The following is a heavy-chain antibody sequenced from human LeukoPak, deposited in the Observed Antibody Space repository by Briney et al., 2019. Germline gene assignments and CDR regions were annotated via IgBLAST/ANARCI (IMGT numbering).Heavy chain of an antibody. D-gene: IGHD6-6*01. CDR3: ARRGSRSSGVYYGLDV. J-gene: IGHJ6*02. CDR1: GYSFTSYW. CDR2: IYPGDSET. V-gene: IGHV5-51*01. Sequence: GESLKISCKGSGYSFTSYWIAWGRQMPGKGLEWMGIIYPGDSETRYSPSFQGQVTISADKSISTAYVQWSSLKASDTAMYYCARRGSRSSGVYYGLDVWGPGTTVTVSS.